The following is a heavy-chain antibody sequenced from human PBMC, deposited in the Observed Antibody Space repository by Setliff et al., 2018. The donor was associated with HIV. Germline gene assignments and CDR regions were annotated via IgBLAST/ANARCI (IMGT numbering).Heavy chain of an antibody. CDR3: ARVGLAYSGDMDI. CDR1: GDSISSGSYY. D-gene: IGHD2-21*01. CDR2: VYTSGST. V-gene: IGHV4-61*09. J-gene: IGHJ6*03. Sequence: PSETLSLTCTVSGDSISSGSYYWSWIRQPAGKGLEWIGHVYTSGSTDYNPSLNSRLTISIDTSRNQFSLRLNFVTAAATAVYFGARVGLAYSGDMDIWGKGTTVTVSS.